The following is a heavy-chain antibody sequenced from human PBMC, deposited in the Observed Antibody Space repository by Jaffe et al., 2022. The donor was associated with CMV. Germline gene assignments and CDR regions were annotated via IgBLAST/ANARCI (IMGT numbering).Heavy chain of an antibody. CDR2: IYSGGST. D-gene: IGHD2-2*01. V-gene: IGHV3-53*02. CDR1: GFTVSSNY. J-gene: IGHJ6*04. Sequence: EVQLVETGGGLIQPGGSLRLSCAASGFTVSSNYMSWVRQAPGKGLEWVSVIYSGGSTYYADSVKGRFTISRDNSKNTLYLQMNSLRAEDTAVYYCAREKPAAMASLDVWGKGTTVTVSS. CDR3: AREKPAAMASLDV.